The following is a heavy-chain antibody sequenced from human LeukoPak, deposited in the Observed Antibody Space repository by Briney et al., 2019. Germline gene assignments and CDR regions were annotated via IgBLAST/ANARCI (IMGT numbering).Heavy chain of an antibody. CDR2: IDWDDDK. V-gene: IGHV2-70*11. J-gene: IGHJ4*02. Sequence: RESGPALVKPTQTLTLTCTFSGFSLSTSGMCVSWIRQPPGKALEWLARIDWDDDKYYSTSLKTRLTISKDTSKTQVALTMTNMDPVDTATYYCARTRIHYYDSSGYYPTFDYWGQGTLVTVSS. CDR3: ARTRIHYYDSSGYYPTFDY. CDR1: GFSLSTSGMC. D-gene: IGHD3-22*01.